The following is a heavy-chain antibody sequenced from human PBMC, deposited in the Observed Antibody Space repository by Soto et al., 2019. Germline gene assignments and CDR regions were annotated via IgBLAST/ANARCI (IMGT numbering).Heavy chain of an antibody. CDR3: ERAPVAGTYFDY. V-gene: IGHV1-18*01. J-gene: IGHJ4*02. Sequence: QVQLVQSGAEVKKPGASVKVSCKASGYTFTSYGISWVRQAPGQGLEWMGWINAYNGNTNYAQKLQGRVTMTTDTDTSTAYMELRSLRSEATAVYSCERAPVAGTYFDYWGQGTLVTVSS. CDR1: GYTFTSYG. CDR2: INAYNGNT. D-gene: IGHD6-19*01.